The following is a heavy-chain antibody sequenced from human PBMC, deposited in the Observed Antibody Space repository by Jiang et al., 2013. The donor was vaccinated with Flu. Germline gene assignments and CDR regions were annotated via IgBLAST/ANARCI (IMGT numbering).Heavy chain of an antibody. CDR1: GYTFTSYY. CDR2: INPSGGST. J-gene: IGHJ6*02. CDR3: ARDLLRGQLYYPYGMDV. D-gene: IGHD3-10*01. Sequence: CKASGYTFTSYYMYWVRQAPGQGLEWMGIINPSGGSTNYAQKFQGRVTMTRDTSTSTVYMELSSLRSEDTAVYYCARDLLRGQLYYPYGMDVWGQGTTVTVSS. V-gene: IGHV1-46*01.